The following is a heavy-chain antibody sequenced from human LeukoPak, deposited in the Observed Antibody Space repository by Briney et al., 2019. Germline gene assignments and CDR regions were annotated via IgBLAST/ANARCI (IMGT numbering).Heavy chain of an antibody. CDR3: AKDRVLTYYYDSSGFDAFDI. J-gene: IGHJ3*02. D-gene: IGHD3-22*01. CDR2: IRYDGSNK. V-gene: IGHV3-30*02. CDR1: GFTFSSYG. Sequence: GGSLRLSCAASGFTFSSYGMHWVRQAPGKGLEWVAFIRYDGSNKYYADSVKGRFTISRDNSKNTLYLQMNSLRAEDTAVYYCAKDRVLTYYYDSSGFDAFDIWGQGTMVTVSS.